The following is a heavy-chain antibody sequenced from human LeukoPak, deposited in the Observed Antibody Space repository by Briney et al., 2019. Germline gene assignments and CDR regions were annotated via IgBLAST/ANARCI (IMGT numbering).Heavy chain of an antibody. Sequence: PETLSLTCTVSGGSISSYYWSWIRQPPGKGLEWIGYIYYSGSTNYNPSLKSRVTISVDTSKNQFSLKLSSVTAADTAVYYCARLINGYSGYDGEDDYWGQGTLVTVSS. CDR3: ARLINGYSGYDGEDDY. CDR2: IYYSGST. J-gene: IGHJ4*02. D-gene: IGHD5-12*01. CDR1: GGSISSYY. V-gene: IGHV4-59*01.